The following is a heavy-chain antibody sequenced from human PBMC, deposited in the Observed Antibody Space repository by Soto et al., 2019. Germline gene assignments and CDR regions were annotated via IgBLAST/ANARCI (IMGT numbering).Heavy chain of an antibody. CDR1: GFAFSTYG. Sequence: QVQLVESGGGVVQPGRSLRLSCAASGFAFSTYGMHWVRQAPGKGLEWVAVISYDGSNKYYTDSVKGRFTISRDNSKNTLFLQMNSLRVEDTAVYYCAKDYVLEWLRYYYGMDVWGQGTTVTVSS. CDR3: AKDYVLEWLRYYYGMDV. D-gene: IGHD3-3*01. J-gene: IGHJ6*02. V-gene: IGHV3-30*18. CDR2: ISYDGSNK.